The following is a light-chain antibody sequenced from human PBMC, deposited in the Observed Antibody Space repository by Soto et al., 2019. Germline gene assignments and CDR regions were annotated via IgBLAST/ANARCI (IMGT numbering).Light chain of an antibody. Sequence: QSALTQPASVSGSPGQSITISCTGTSSDVGGYDYVSWYQHHPGKAPKLMIYDVSNRPSGVSNRFSGSKSGNTASLTISGLQAEDEADYYCSSYTSSSLDVFGTGTQLTVL. J-gene: IGLJ1*01. V-gene: IGLV2-14*03. CDR2: DVS. CDR3: SSYTSSSLDV. CDR1: SSDVGGYDY.